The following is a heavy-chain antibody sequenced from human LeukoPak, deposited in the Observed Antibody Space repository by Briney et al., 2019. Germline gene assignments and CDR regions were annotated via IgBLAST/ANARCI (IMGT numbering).Heavy chain of an antibody. J-gene: IGHJ6*02. CDR2: INGATGNT. D-gene: IGHD2/OR15-2a*01. CDR1: GYTSTSHA. V-gene: IGHV1-3*01. Sequence: ASVKVSCKASGYTSTSHALHWVRQAPGESLEWMAWINGATGNTEYSQKFQARVTITRDTSASTAYMELSSLRSEDTAVYYCARSIIIVPNTSYYYYYMDVWGQGTTVTVSS. CDR3: ARSIIIVPNTSYYYYYMDV.